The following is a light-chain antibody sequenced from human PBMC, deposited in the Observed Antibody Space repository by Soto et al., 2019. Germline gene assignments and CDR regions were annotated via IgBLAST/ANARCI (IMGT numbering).Light chain of an antibody. V-gene: IGKV1-8*01. CDR1: QGISSY. CDR2: AAS. J-gene: IGKJ3*01. CDR3: QQYYSYPPFT. Sequence: AIRMTQSPSSFSASTGDRVTITCRASQGISSYLAWYQQKPGKAPKLLIYAASTLQSGVPSRFSGSGSATDFTLTISCLQSEDFATYYCQQYYSYPPFTFGPGTKVDIK.